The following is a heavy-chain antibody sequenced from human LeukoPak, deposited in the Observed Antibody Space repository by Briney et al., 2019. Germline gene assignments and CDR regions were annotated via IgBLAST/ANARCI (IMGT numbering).Heavy chain of an antibody. Sequence: SETLSLTCTVSGGSISSYFWSWIRPPPGKGLEWIGCIHYSGNTNHNPSLKSRVTISVDTSKNHFSLKLSSVTAADTAVYYCARASGYSGYDRAAEYFQHWGQGTLVTVSS. CDR3: ARASGYSGYDRAAEYFQH. CDR2: IHYSGNT. CDR1: GGSISSYF. V-gene: IGHV4-59*01. D-gene: IGHD5-12*01. J-gene: IGHJ1*01.